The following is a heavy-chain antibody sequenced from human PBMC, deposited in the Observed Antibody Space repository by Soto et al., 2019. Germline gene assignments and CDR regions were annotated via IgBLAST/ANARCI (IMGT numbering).Heavy chain of an antibody. J-gene: IGHJ3*02. CDR3: PTDITIVLAYAFDI. CDR2: IKSKTDGGTT. D-gene: IGHD3-9*01. Sequence: GGSLRLSCAASGFTFSNAWMSWVRQAPGKGLEWVGRIKSKTDGGTTDYAAPVKGRFTISRDDSKNTLYLQMNSLKTEDTAVCYCPTDITIVLAYAFDIWGQGTMVTVSS. V-gene: IGHV3-15*01. CDR1: GFTFSNAW.